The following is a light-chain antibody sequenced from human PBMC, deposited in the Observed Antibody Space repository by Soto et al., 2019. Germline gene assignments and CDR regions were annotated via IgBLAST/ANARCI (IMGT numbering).Light chain of an antibody. Sequence: EIVMTQSPATLSVSPGERATLSCRASQSVSSNLAWYQQKPGQAPRLLIYGASTRATGIPARFSGSGSGTEFTLTISSLRPEDVATYYCQKYDRAPRTFGPGTKVDIK. CDR1: QSVSSN. CDR2: GAS. CDR3: QKYDRAPRT. J-gene: IGKJ1*01. V-gene: IGKV3-15*01.